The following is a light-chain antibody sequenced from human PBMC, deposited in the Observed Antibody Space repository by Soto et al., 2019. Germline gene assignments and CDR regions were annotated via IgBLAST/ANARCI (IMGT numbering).Light chain of an antibody. V-gene: IGKV3-11*01. CDR2: DAS. J-gene: IGKJ3*01. CDR1: QSVSSY. CDR3: QLRSHWTT. Sequence: EIVLTQSPATLSLSPGERATLSCRDSQSVSSYLAWYQQKPGQAPRLLIYDASNRATGIPARFSGSGSGTDFNLAMNELEPEGFALSYCQLRSHWTTFGPVTKVYLK.